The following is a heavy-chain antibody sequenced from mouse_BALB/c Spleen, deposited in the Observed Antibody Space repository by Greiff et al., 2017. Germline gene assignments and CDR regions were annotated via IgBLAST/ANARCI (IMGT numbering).Heavy chain of an antibody. J-gene: IGHJ4*01. CDR3: ARDEDLAMDY. Sequence: VKLVESGPGLVAPSQSLSITCTVSGFSLTSYGVHWVRQPPGKGLEWLGVIWAGGSTNYNSALMSRLSISKDNSKSQVFLKMNSLQADDTAMYYCARDEDLAMDYWGQGTSVTVSS. V-gene: IGHV2-9*02. CDR2: IWAGGST. CDR1: GFSLTSYG.